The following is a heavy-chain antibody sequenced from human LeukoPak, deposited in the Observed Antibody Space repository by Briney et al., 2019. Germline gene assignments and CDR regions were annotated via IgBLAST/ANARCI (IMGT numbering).Heavy chain of an antibody. CDR3: ARVSWFPGTSYYFMDV. Sequence: SETLPLTCTVSGGSISSYYWSWIRQPPGKGLEWIGYIHCSGTTNYNPSLKSRVTISVDTSKNQFSLKLNSVTAADTAVYYCARVSWFPGTSYYFMDVWGKGTTVTVSS. D-gene: IGHD1-1*01. V-gene: IGHV4-59*01. CDR1: GGSISSYY. CDR2: IHCSGTT. J-gene: IGHJ6*03.